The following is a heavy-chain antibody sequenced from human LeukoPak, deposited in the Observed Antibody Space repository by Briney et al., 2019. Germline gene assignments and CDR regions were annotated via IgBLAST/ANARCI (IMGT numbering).Heavy chain of an antibody. Sequence: PGRSLRLSCAASGFTFSSHGMHWVRQAPGKGLEWVAVLWYDGSKKYHADSVKGRFTISRDNSKNTLYLQMNSLRAEDTAVYYCARDLLGYSYDAYYFDFWGQGTLVTVSS. D-gene: IGHD5-18*01. CDR2: LWYDGSKK. V-gene: IGHV3-33*01. CDR1: GFTFSSHG. J-gene: IGHJ4*02. CDR3: ARDLLGYSYDAYYFDF.